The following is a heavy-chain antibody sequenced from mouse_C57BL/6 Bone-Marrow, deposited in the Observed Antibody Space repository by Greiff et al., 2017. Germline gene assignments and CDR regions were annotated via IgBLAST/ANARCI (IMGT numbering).Heavy chain of an antibody. J-gene: IGHJ1*03. D-gene: IGHD1-1*01. CDR2: INSDGGST. Sequence: DVMLVESGGGLVQPGESLKLSCESNEYEFPSHDMSWVRKTPEKRLELVAAINSDGGSTYYPDTMERRFIISRDNTKKTLYLQMSSLRSEDTALYYCARHGDYGSSYGYFEVWGTGTTVTVSS. CDR3: ARHGDYGSSYGYFEV. CDR1: EYEFPSHD. V-gene: IGHV5-2*01.